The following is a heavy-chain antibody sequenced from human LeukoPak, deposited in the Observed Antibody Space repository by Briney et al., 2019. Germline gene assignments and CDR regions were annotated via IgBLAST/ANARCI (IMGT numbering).Heavy chain of an antibody. J-gene: IGHJ4*02. CDR2: ISYDGSNK. Sequence: GGSLRLSCAASGFTFSSYAMHWVRQAPGKGLEWVAVISYDGSNKYYADSVKGRFTISRDNSKNTLYLQMNSLRAEDTAVHYCARSLALVSSSLNWGQGTLVTVSS. CDR3: ARSLALVSSSLN. V-gene: IGHV3-30-3*01. CDR1: GFTFSSYA. D-gene: IGHD6-13*01.